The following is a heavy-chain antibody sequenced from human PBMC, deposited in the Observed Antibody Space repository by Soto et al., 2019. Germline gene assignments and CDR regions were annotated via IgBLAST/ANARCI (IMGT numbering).Heavy chain of an antibody. CDR2: IYYSGST. Sequence: SETLSLTCTVSGGSISSYYWSWIRQPPGKGLEWIGYIYYSGSTNYNPSLKSRVTISVDTSKNQFSLKLSSVTAADTAVYYCAKTSSGWYYFDYWGQGTLVTVSS. CDR1: GGSISSYY. V-gene: IGHV4-59*08. D-gene: IGHD6-19*01. J-gene: IGHJ4*02. CDR3: AKTSSGWYYFDY.